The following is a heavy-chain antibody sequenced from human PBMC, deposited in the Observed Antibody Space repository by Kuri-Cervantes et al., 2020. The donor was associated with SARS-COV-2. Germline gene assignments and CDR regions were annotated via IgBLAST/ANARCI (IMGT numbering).Heavy chain of an antibody. V-gene: IGHV1-2*02. J-gene: IGHJ4*02. CDR1: GYTFTGYY. D-gene: IGHD6-13*01. Sequence: ASVTVSCKASGYTFTGYYMHWVRQAPGQGLEWMGWITPNSGGTNYAQKFQGRVTITRDTSASTAYMELSSLRSEDTAVYYCARASRGEQLVDYWGQGTLVTVSS. CDR3: ARASRGEQLVDY. CDR2: ITPNSGGT.